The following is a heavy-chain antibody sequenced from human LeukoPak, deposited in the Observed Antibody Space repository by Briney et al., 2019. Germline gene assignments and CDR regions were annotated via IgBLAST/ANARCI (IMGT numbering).Heavy chain of an antibody. Sequence: PGGSLRLSCAASGFTFSSNWMHWVRQAPGKGLVWVSRINEDGSTTNYADSVKGRSTIFRDNAKNTLYLQMNSLRAEDTALYYCARSDSGQIDYWGQGTVVSVSS. D-gene: IGHD5-12*01. V-gene: IGHV3-74*01. J-gene: IGHJ4*02. CDR2: INEDGSTT. CDR1: GFTFSSNW. CDR3: ARSDSGQIDY.